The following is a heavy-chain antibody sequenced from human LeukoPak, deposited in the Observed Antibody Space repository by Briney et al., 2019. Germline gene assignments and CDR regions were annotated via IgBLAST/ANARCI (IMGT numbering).Heavy chain of an antibody. D-gene: IGHD2-2*01. CDR3: ARGHCSSTSCYDRFDP. Sequence: SVKVSCKASGGTFSSYAISWVRQAPGQGLEWMGGLIPIFGTANYAQKFQGRVTITADESTSTAYMELSSLRSEDTAVYYCARGHCSSTSCYDRFDPWAQGTLVTVSS. CDR1: GGTFSSYA. CDR2: LIPIFGTA. V-gene: IGHV1-69*13. J-gene: IGHJ5*02.